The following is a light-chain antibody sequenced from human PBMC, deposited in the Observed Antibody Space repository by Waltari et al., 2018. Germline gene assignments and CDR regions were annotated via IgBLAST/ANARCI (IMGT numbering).Light chain of an antibody. V-gene: IGKV1-5*01. CDR2: DVS. Sequence: DIQMTQSPSTLSASVGDRVTITCRASQSISSWLAWYQQKPGKAPKLLIYDVSSLESGVPSRFRGSGSGTEFTLTISSLQPDDFATYYCHQYNSYPWTFGQGTKVEIK. J-gene: IGKJ1*01. CDR1: QSISSW. CDR3: HQYNSYPWT.